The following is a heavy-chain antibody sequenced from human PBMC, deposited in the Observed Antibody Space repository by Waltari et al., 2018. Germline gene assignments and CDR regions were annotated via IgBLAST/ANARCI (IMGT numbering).Heavy chain of an antibody. CDR2: IYYSGST. Sequence: QVQLQESGPGLVKPSETLSLTCTVPGGSISSYYRRWIRQPPGKGLEWIGYIYYSGSTNYNPSLKSRVTISVDTSKNQFSLKLSSVTAADTAVYYCARGSGVYNWFDPWGQGTLVTVSS. D-gene: IGHD2-8*01. J-gene: IGHJ5*02. V-gene: IGHV4-59*01. CDR3: ARGSGVYNWFDP. CDR1: GGSISSYY.